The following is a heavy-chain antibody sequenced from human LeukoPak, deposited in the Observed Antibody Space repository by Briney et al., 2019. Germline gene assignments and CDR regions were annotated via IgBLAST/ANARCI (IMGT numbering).Heavy chain of an antibody. CDR3: ATATIFGVVLYY. CDR2: ISYDGSNK. J-gene: IGHJ4*02. D-gene: IGHD3-3*01. CDR1: GFTFSSYA. V-gene: IGHV3-30*04. Sequence: GGSLRLSCVTSGFTFSSYAMHWVRQAPGKGLEWVAVISYDGSNKYYADSVRGRFTTSRDNSKNTLYLQMNSLRTEDTAVYYCATATIFGVVLYYWGQGTLVTVSS.